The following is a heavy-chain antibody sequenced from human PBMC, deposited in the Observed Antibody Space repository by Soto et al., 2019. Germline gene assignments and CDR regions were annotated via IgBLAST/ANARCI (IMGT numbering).Heavy chain of an antibody. V-gene: IGHV5-51*01. D-gene: IGHD3-22*01. J-gene: IGHJ4*02. CDR3: ARNLYDSSGYYYPGY. Sequence: PGESLKISCKGSGYSFTSYWIGWVRQMPGKGLEWMGIIYPGDSDTRYSPSFQGQVTISADKSISTAYLQWSSLKASDTAMYYCARNLYDSSGYYYPGYWGQGTLVTVSS. CDR1: GYSFTSYW. CDR2: IYPGDSDT.